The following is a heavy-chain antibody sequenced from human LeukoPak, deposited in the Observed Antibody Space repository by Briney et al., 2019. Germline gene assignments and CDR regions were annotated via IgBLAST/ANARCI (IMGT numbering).Heavy chain of an antibody. CDR1: GFTFSSYG. D-gene: IGHD3-22*01. CDR2: ISYDGSNK. Sequence: PGRSLRLSCAASGFTFSSYGMHWVRQAPGKGLEWVAVISYDGSNKYYADSVKGRFTISRDNSKNTLYLQMNSLRAEDTAVYYCAMVPYDSSGYSVPWGQGTLVTVSS. CDR3: AMVPYDSSGYSVP. J-gene: IGHJ5*02. V-gene: IGHV3-30*03.